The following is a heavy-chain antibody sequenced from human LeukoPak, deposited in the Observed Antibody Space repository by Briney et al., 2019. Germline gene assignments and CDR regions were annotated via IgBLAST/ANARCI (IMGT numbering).Heavy chain of an antibody. V-gene: IGHV3-9*01. CDR3: AKVGYYYDSSGYYVGGGLDY. D-gene: IGHD3-22*01. J-gene: IGHJ4*02. CDR2: IGWNSGSI. CDR1: GFTFDDYA. Sequence: GRSLRLSCAASGFTFDDYAMHWVRQAPGKGLEWVSGIGWNSGSIGYADSVKGRFTISRDNAKNSLYLQMNSLRAEDTALYYCAKVGYYYDSSGYYVGGGLDYWGQGTLVTVSS.